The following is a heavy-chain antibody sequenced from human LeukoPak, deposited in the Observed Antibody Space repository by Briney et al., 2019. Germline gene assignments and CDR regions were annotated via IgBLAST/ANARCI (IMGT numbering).Heavy chain of an antibody. J-gene: IGHJ4*02. D-gene: IGHD3-3*01. V-gene: IGHV3-23*01. CDR2: ISANGVST. CDR3: AKSPTYDFWSGPSGY. Sequence: PGGSLRLSCAASGFTFRSFAMSWVRQAPGKGLEWVSSISANGVSTYYADSVKGRFTISRGNSKNTLYLQMNSLRAEDTAVYYCAKSPTYDFWSGPSGYWGQGTLVTVSS. CDR1: GFTFRSFA.